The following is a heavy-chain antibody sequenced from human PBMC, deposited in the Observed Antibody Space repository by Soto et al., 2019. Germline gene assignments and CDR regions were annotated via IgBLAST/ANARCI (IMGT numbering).Heavy chain of an antibody. CDR1: GFTFSSYA. Sequence: PGGSLRLSCAASGFTFSSYAMSWVRQAPGKGLEWVSAISGSGGSTYYADSVKGRFTISRDNSKNTLYLQMNSLRAEDTAVYYCAKVGCSGGSCRKTNYWGQGTLVTVSS. V-gene: IGHV3-23*01. J-gene: IGHJ4*02. CDR3: AKVGCSGGSCRKTNY. D-gene: IGHD2-15*01. CDR2: ISGSGGST.